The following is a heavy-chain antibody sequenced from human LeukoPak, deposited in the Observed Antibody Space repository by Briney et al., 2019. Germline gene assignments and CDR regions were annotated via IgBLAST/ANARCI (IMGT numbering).Heavy chain of an antibody. D-gene: IGHD5-12*01. Sequence: PGRSLRLSCAASGFTFDDYAMQWVRQAPGKVLEWVSGISWNSGSIGYADSVKGRFTISRDNAKNSLYLQMNSLRTEDTALYYCAKGRQGLRGYYFDYWGQGSLVTVSS. CDR1: GFTFDDYA. V-gene: IGHV3-9*01. CDR2: ISWNSGSI. J-gene: IGHJ4*02. CDR3: AKGRQGLRGYYFDY.